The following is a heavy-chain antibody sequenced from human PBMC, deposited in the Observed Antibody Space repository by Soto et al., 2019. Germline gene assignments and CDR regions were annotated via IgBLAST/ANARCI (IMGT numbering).Heavy chain of an antibody. CDR2: IGTAGDA. J-gene: IGHJ4*02. D-gene: IGHD2-8*01. Sequence: PGGSLRLSCAASGFTFSSYDMHWVRQVTGKGLERVTAIGTAGDAYYPNSKKGRFTNSRENAKNSLYLQMNSLRVGDTAVYYCARAFITGVLDYWGQGTLVTVS. CDR3: ARAFITGVLDY. CDR1: GFTFSSYD. V-gene: IGHV3-13*04.